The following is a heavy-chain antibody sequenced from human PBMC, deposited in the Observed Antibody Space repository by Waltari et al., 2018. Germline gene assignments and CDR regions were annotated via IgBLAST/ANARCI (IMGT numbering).Heavy chain of an antibody. CDR2: IYTSGTT. D-gene: IGHD2-21*02. CDR1: GGSISSGSYY. V-gene: IGHV4-61*09. CDR3: ARVGDSRDEFDS. Sequence: QVQLQESGPGLVKPSQTLSLTCTVSGGSISSGSYYWSWTRQHAEKGLEWIGYIYTSGTTTYNPPLRSRVTISVDTSKNHFSLKLSSVTAADTAVYYWARVGDSRDEFDSWGQGTMVTVSS. J-gene: IGHJ3*02.